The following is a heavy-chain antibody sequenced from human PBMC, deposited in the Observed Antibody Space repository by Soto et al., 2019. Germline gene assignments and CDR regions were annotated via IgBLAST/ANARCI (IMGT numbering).Heavy chain of an antibody. CDR3: AIEDIAARPSAYYFDY. D-gene: IGHD6-6*01. J-gene: IGHJ4*02. CDR2: IIPIFGTA. CDR1: GGTFSSYA. Sequence: SVKVSCEASGGTFSSYAISWVRQAPGQGLEWMGGIIPIFGTANYAQKFQGRVTITADESTSTAYMGLSSLRSEDTAVYYCAIEDIAARPSAYYFDYWGQGTLVTVSS. V-gene: IGHV1-69*13.